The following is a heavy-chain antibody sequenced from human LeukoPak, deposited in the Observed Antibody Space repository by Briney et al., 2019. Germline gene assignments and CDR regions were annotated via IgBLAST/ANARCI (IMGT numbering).Heavy chain of an antibody. Sequence: RAGGSLRLSCAASGFNFDNAWMYWVGQAPGKGLEWVGRIKSKIDGGAIDYATPVKGRFTMSRDDSKNTLYLQMNSLRAEDTAVYYCAKAYCGGDCYFDYWGQGTLVTVSS. D-gene: IGHD2-21*02. CDR2: IKSKIDGGAI. V-gene: IGHV3-15*07. CDR1: GFNFDNAW. CDR3: AKAYCGGDCYFDY. J-gene: IGHJ4*02.